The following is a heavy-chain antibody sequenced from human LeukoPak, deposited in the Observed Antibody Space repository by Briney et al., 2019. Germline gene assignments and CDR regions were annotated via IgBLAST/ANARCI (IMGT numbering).Heavy chain of an antibody. CDR2: IDYRGST. V-gene: IGHV4-59*12. D-gene: IGHD3-22*01. Sequence: SETLSLTCTVSGDSISTYYWSWIRQPPGKGLEWIAYIDYRGSTTYNPSLKSRVTISVDTSKNQFSLKLSSVTAADTAVYYCARNYGMSSGYFYWGQGTLVTVSS. J-gene: IGHJ4*02. CDR3: ARNYGMSSGYFY. CDR1: GDSISTYY.